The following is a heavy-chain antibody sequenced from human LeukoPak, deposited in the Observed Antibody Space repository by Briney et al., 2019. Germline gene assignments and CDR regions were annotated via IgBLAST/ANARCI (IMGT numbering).Heavy chain of an antibody. V-gene: IGHV3-9*01. Sequence: GGSLRLSCAASGFTFDDYAMHWVRQAPGKGLEWVSGISWNSGSIGYADSVKGRFTISRDNAKNSLYLQMNSLRAEDTALYYCAKDSGWGRRRGSSGLDAFDIWGQGTMVTVSS. CDR2: ISWNSGSI. CDR3: AKDSGWGRRRGSSGLDAFDI. J-gene: IGHJ3*02. D-gene: IGHD6-19*01. CDR1: GFTFDDYA.